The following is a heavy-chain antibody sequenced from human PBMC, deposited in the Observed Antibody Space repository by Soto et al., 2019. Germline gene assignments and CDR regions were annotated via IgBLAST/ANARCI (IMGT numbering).Heavy chain of an antibody. CDR2: IKSDSDGGTT. J-gene: IGHJ4*02. V-gene: IGHV3-15*01. D-gene: IGHD3-3*01. CDR3: TTDALRFLEWFSY. CDR1: GFTLSKAW. Sequence: EVQLVESGGGLVKSGGSRRLSCVTSGFTLSKAWMSWVRQAPGKGLEWVGRIKSDSDGGTTDYAAPVKGRFTISRDDSKNTVYLQMNSLKTEDTAVYYCTTDALRFLEWFSYWGQGTLVTVSS.